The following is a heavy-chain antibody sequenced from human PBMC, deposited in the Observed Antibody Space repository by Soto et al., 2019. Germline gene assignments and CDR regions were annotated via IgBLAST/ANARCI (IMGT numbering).Heavy chain of an antibody. Sequence: QVHLQESGPGLVKPSGTLSLICSVSGESVGRGTNYWSWVRQAPGRGLEWIGYIFDAATTNYSPPFGSRVSISLDAATNQVSLKLTSVTAADTAIYYCARDRRGRADGFIYYYGMEVWGQGTSVTVSS. V-gene: IGHV4-61*01. D-gene: IGHD4-17*01. J-gene: IGHJ6*02. CDR3: ARDRRGRADGFIYYYGMEV. CDR1: GESVGRGTNY. CDR2: IFDAATT.